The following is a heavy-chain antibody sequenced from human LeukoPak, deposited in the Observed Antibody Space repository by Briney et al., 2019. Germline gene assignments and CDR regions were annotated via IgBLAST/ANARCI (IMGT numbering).Heavy chain of an antibody. D-gene: IGHD1-26*01. CDR2: IRSDGSIT. Sequence: GGSLRLSCAASGFTFSGYWMHWVRQAPGKGLAWVSVIRSDGSITTYADSVKGRFTISRDAAKNTLYLQMNSLRAEDTAVYYCARDGRSGNFDKWGQGTLVSVSS. CDR3: ARDGRSGNFDK. CDR1: GFTFSGYW. J-gene: IGHJ4*02. V-gene: IGHV3-74*01.